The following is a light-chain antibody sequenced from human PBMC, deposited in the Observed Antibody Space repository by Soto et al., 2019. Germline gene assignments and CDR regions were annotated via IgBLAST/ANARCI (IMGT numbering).Light chain of an antibody. CDR3: QQVNSYPWT. Sequence: IQITQSPSSLSASVGFRVTITCRASQGISSYLAWYQQKPGKAPKLLIYTASTLQSGVPSRFSGSGSGTDFTLTISSLQPEDFATYYCQQVNSYPWTFGQGTKVDI. CDR1: QGISSY. J-gene: IGKJ1*01. V-gene: IGKV1-9*01. CDR2: TAS.